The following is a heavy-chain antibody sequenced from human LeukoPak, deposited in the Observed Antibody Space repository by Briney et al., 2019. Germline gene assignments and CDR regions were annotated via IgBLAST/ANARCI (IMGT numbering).Heavy chain of an antibody. CDR2: INHSGST. CDR1: GGSFSGYY. Sequence: KSSETLSLTCAVYGGSFSGYYWSWIRQPPGKGLEWIGEINHSGSTNYNPSLKSRVTISVDTSKNQFSLKLSSVTAADTAVYYCARRGGGFGPYSWFDPWGQGTLVTVSS. CDR3: ARRGGGFGPYSWFDP. D-gene: IGHD3-10*01. J-gene: IGHJ5*02. V-gene: IGHV4-34*01.